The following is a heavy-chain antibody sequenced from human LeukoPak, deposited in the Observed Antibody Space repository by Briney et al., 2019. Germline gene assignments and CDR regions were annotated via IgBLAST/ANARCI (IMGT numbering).Heavy chain of an antibody. V-gene: IGHV1-8*01. CDR3: ARGQGTGYSSSWYLYYYGIDV. Sequence: ASVKVSCKASGYTFTSYDINWVRQATGQGLEWMGWMNPNSGNTGYAQKFQGRVTMTRNTSISTAYMELSSLRSEDTAVYYCARGQGTGYSSSWYLYYYGIDVWGQGTTVTVSS. CDR1: GYTFTSYD. D-gene: IGHD6-13*01. CDR2: MNPNSGNT. J-gene: IGHJ6*02.